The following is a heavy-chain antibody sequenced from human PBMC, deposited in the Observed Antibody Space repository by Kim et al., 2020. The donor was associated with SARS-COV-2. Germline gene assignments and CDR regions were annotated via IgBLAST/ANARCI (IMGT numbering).Heavy chain of an antibody. Sequence: NYAQKFQGRVTITADKPTSTAYMELSSLRSEDTAVYYCAWDVAAAGTFDYWGQGTLVTVSS. J-gene: IGHJ4*02. V-gene: IGHV1-69*04. CDR3: AWDVAAAGTFDY. D-gene: IGHD6-13*01.